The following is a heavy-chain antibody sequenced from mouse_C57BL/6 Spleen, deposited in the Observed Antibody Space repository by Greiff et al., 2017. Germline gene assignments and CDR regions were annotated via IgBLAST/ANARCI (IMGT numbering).Heavy chain of an antibody. CDR1: GFTFSSYA. CDR2: ISDGGSYT. J-gene: IGHJ1*03. V-gene: IGHV5-4*01. CDR3: ARDRRGYWYFDV. Sequence: EVQGVESGGGLVKPGGSLKLSCAASGFTFSSYAMSWVRQTPEKRLEWVATISDGGSYTYYPDNVKGRFTISRDNAKNNLYLQMSHLKSEDTAMYYCARDRRGYWYFDVWGTGTTVTVSS.